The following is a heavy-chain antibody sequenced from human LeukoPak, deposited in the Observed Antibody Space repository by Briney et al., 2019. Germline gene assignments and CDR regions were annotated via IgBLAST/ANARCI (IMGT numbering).Heavy chain of an antibody. CDR3: ARDLGPSAFDI. CDR2: IRQDGSEK. J-gene: IGHJ3*02. Sequence: GGSLRLSCAASGFTFSSYWMSWVRQAPGKGLEWVANIRQDGSEKYYVDSVKGRFTISRDNAKNSLYLQMNSLRAEDTAVYYCARDLGPSAFDIWGQGTMVTVSS. V-gene: IGHV3-7*01. CDR1: GFTFSSYW. D-gene: IGHD3-16*01.